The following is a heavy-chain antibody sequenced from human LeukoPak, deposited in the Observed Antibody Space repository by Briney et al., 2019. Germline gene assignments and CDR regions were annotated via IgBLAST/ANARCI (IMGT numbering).Heavy chain of an antibody. CDR3: AKTARDYDFWSGYLNWFDP. Sequence: GGSLRLSCAASGFTFSSYAMSWVRQAPGKGLEWVSAISGSGGSTYYADSVKGRFTISRDNSKNTLYLQMNSLRAEDTAVYYCAKTARDYDFWSGYLNWFDPWGQGTLVTVSS. J-gene: IGHJ5*02. CDR1: GFTFSSYA. V-gene: IGHV3-23*01. D-gene: IGHD3-3*01. CDR2: ISGSGGST.